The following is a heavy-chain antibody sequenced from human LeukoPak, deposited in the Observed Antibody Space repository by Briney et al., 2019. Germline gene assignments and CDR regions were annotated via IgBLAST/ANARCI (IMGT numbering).Heavy chain of an antibody. V-gene: IGHV4-34*01. J-gene: IGHJ6*03. CDR1: GGSFSNYY. CDR3: ARRWNYGRNYYIDV. Sequence: SETLSLTCAVYGGSFSNYYWSWIRQPPGKGLQWIGEINDSGRTNYNPSLMSRVTVSVDTSKNQFSLRLTSVTATDTAVYYCARRWNYGRNYYIDVWGKGATVSVSS. D-gene: IGHD1-7*01. CDR2: INDSGRT.